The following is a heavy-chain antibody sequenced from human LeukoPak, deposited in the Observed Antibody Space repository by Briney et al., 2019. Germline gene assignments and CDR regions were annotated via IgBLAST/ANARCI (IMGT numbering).Heavy chain of an antibody. CDR1: GFSFSSYA. CDR3: AKESTLGGYDLDY. D-gene: IGHD2-15*01. V-gene: IGHV3-23*01. J-gene: IGHJ4*02. CDR2: IRGSGGST. Sequence: GGSLRLYCAASGFSFSSYAMSWVRQAPGKGLEWVSDIRGSGGSTYYADSVKGRFTISRDNSKNTLYLQMNSLRAEDTAVYYCAKESTLGGYDLDYCGQGTLVTVSS.